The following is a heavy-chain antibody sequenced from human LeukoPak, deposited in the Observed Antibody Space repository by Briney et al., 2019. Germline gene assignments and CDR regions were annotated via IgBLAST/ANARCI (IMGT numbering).Heavy chain of an antibody. CDR2: INPNSGGT. CDR3: ARIGGSPRGVGY. Sequence: ASVKVSCKTSGYTFTGYYIHWLRQAPGQGLEWMGWINPNSGGTNYAQKFQGRVTMTRDTSISTAYMELSRLRSDDTAVYYCARIGGSPRGVGYWGQGTLVTVSS. D-gene: IGHD2-15*01. J-gene: IGHJ4*02. V-gene: IGHV1-2*02. CDR1: GYTFTGYY.